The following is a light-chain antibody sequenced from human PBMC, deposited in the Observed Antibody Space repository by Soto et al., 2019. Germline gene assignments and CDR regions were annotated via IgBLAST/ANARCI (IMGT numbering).Light chain of an antibody. CDR3: QQYNNWPSIT. CDR2: DAS. J-gene: IGKJ5*01. V-gene: IGKV3-15*01. CDR1: RSVSSGY. Sequence: EVVLTQSPAALSLSPGERATLSCRASRSVSSGYLAWYQQKPGQAPRLLIYDASTRATGIPARFSGSGSGTEFTLTISSLQSEDFAIYYCQQYNNWPSITFGQGTRLEI.